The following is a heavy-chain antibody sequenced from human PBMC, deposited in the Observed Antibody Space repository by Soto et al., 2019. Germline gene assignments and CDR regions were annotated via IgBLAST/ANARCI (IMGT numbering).Heavy chain of an antibody. CDR3: ARARMVRGIIYPDGMDV. V-gene: IGHV4-31*03. Sequence: QVQLQESGPGLVKSSQTLSLTCTVSGGSISSDGNYWSWIRQHPGKGLEWIGYIYYSGSTNYNPSLKCRVTISVDTSKNQFSLKLNSVTAADTAVDYCARARMVRGIIYPDGMDVWGQGTTVTVSS. D-gene: IGHD3-10*01. CDR1: GGSISSDGNY. CDR2: IYYSGST. J-gene: IGHJ6*02.